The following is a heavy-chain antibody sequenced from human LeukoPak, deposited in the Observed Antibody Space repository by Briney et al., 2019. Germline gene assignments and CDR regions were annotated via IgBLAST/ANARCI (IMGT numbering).Heavy chain of an antibody. D-gene: IGHD4-17*01. CDR3: ARVVDGDYVYAFDI. V-gene: IGHV4-31*03. CDR1: GGSISSGGYY. J-gene: IGHJ3*02. CDR2: IYYSGST. Sequence: SETLSLTCTVSGGSISSGGYYWSWIRQHPGKGLEWIGYIYYSGSTYYNPSLKSRVTISVDTSKNQFSLKLSSVTAADTAVYYCARVVDGDYVYAFDIWGQGTMVTVSS.